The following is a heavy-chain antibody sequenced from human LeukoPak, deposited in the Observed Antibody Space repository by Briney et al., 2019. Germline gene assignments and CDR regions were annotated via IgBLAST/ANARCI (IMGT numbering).Heavy chain of an antibody. V-gene: IGHV1-69*01. J-gene: IGHJ5*02. D-gene: IGHD6-13*01. CDR3: ARDGRITSSSWYSGWFDP. CDR2: IIPIFGTA. Sequence: SVKVSCKASGGTFSSYAISWVRQAPGQGLEWMGGIIPIFGTANYAQKFQGRVTITADESTSTAYMELSSLRSEDTAVYYCARDGRITSSSWYSGWFDPWGQGTLVTVSS. CDR1: GGTFSSYA.